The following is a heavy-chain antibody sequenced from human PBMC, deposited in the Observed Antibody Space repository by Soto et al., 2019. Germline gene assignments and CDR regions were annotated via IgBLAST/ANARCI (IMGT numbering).Heavy chain of an antibody. Sequence: GGSLRLSCAASGFTFSSYGMHWVRQATGKGLEWVSAIGTAGDTYYPGSVKGRFTISRENAKNSLYLQMNSLRAEDTAVYYCERGIYSSKDFTYYYYGMDVWGQGTTVTVSS. CDR2: IGTAGDT. CDR3: ERGIYSSKDFTYYYYGMDV. D-gene: IGHD6-13*01. J-gene: IGHJ6*02. V-gene: IGHV3-13*01. CDR1: GFTFSSYG.